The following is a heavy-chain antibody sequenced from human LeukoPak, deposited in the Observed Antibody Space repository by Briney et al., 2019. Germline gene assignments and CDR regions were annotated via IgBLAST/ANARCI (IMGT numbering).Heavy chain of an antibody. Sequence: HVASVKVSCKASGYTFTGYYMHWVRQAPGQGLEWMGWINPNSGGTNYAQKFQGRVTMTRDTSISTAYMELSRLRSDDTAVYYCARSSGVRGVIDYWGQGTLVTVSS. CDR3: ARSSGVRGVIDY. J-gene: IGHJ4*02. V-gene: IGHV1-2*02. CDR2: INPNSGGT. D-gene: IGHD3-10*01. CDR1: GYTFTGYY.